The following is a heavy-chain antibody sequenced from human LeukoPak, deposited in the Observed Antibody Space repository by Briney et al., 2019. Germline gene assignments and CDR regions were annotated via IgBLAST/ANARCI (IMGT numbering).Heavy chain of an antibody. V-gene: IGHV1-46*01. D-gene: IGHD6-6*01. J-gene: IGHJ4*02. CDR2: INPSGGST. CDR1: GFTFSSYA. CDR3: ARDYGDPYSSSLAYYFDY. Sequence: GGSLRLSCAASGFTFSSYAMHWVRQAPGQGLEWMGIINPSGGSTSYAQKFQGRVTMTRDTSTSTVYMELSSLRSEDTAVYYCARDYGDPYSSSLAYYFDYWGQGTLVTVSS.